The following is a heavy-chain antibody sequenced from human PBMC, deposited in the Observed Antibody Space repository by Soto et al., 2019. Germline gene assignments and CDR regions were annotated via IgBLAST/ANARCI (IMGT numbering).Heavy chain of an antibody. V-gene: IGHV3-30*18. CDR3: AKDLAGASYCYGMDV. J-gene: IGHJ6*02. Sequence: GGSLRLSCAASGFTFSSYGMHWVRQAPGKGLEWVAVISYDGSNKYYADSVKGRFTISRDNSKNTLYLQMNSLRAEDTAVYYCAKDLAGASYCYGMDVWGQGTTDIVSS. CDR2: ISYDGSNK. CDR1: GFTFSSYG.